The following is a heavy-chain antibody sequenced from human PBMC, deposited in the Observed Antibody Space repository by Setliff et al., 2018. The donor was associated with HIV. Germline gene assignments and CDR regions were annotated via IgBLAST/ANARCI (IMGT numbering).Heavy chain of an antibody. D-gene: IGHD3-10*01. CDR3: ARDDYKLFDY. CDR1: GGSISSGTYY. Sequence: KPSETLSLTCTVSGGSISSGTYYWSWIRQPAGKGLEWIGHIYSTGNTNYNSSLKSRVTMSIETSKNQFSLKLTSVTAADTAVYYCARDDYKLFDYWGQGALVTVSS. J-gene: IGHJ4*02. CDR2: IYSTGNT. V-gene: IGHV4-61*09.